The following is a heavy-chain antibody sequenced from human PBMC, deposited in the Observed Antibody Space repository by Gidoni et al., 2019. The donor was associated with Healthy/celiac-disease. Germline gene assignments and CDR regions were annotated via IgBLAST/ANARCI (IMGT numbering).Heavy chain of an antibody. CDR1: GFTVSSYA. V-gene: IGHV3-23*01. J-gene: IGHJ4*02. CDR2: ISGSGGST. CDR3: AKDPRRDGYNLVDY. Sequence: EVQLLESGGGWVQPGGSLRLSCAASGFTVSSYAMRWVRQAPGKGLEWVSAISGSGGSTYYSDSVQGRFTISRDNSKNTLYLQMNSLRAEDTAVYYCAKDPRRDGYNLVDYWGQGTLVTVSS. D-gene: IGHD5-12*01.